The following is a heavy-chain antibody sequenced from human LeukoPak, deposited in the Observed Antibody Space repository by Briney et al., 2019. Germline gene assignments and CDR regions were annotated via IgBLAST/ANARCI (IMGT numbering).Heavy chain of an antibody. Sequence: SETLSLTCTVSGGSISSYYWSWIRQPPGKGLEWIGYIYYSGSTNYNPSLKSRVTILVDTSKNQFSLKLSSVTAADTAVYYCARDAPYGDYVAFDIWGQGTMVTVSS. CDR2: IYYSGST. V-gene: IGHV4-59*01. D-gene: IGHD4-17*01. CDR3: ARDAPYGDYVAFDI. CDR1: GGSISSYY. J-gene: IGHJ3*02.